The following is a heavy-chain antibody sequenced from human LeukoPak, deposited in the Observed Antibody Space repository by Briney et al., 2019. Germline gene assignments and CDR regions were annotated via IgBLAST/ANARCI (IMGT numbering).Heavy chain of an antibody. CDR1: GFTFSTFA. CDR3: ARRAGAYSHPYDY. D-gene: IGHD4/OR15-4a*01. Sequence: GGSLRLSCVASGFTFSTFAMIWVRQPPGKGLEWVSSIFPSGGEIHYADSVRGRFTISRDNSKNTLYLQMNSLRAEDTAVYYCARRAGAYSHPYDYWGQGTLVTVSS. J-gene: IGHJ4*02. V-gene: IGHV3-23*01. CDR2: IFPSGGEI.